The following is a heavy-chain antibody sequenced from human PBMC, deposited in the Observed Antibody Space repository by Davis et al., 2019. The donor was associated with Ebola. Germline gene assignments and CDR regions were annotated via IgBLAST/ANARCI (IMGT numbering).Heavy chain of an antibody. CDR2: VIPMFGTT. CDR3: ARGRPWLWVATPGRFDS. Sequence: SVPVSCKASRGTFRRYAISRVRQPPGQGLEWMGGVIPMFGTTKYAQKFQDRVTITANESTNTAYMELSSLRSDDTAVYYCARGRPWLWVATPGRFDSWGLGTLVIVSS. V-gene: IGHV1-69*13. D-gene: IGHD5-12*01. J-gene: IGHJ4*02. CDR1: RGTFRRYA.